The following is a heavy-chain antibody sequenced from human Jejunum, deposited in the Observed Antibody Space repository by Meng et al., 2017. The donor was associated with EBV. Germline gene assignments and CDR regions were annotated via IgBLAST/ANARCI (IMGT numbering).Heavy chain of an antibody. CDR1: GFSLTTSGVG. Sequence: QITLKESCPTLVQPTQTLTLTCTFSGFSLTTSGVGVGWIRQPPGKAPEWLALIYWDDDKRYSPSLKSRLTTTKDTSKNQVVLTMTNMDPVDTGTYFCAHSPMRTSSSGYPRGFDYWGQGTLVTVSS. D-gene: IGHD5-12*01. J-gene: IGHJ4*02. CDR2: IYWDDDK. V-gene: IGHV2-5*02. CDR3: AHSPMRTSSSGYPRGFDY.